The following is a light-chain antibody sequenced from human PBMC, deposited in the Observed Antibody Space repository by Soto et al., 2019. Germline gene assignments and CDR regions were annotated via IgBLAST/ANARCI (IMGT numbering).Light chain of an antibody. CDR3: EQSCRFHT. CDR1: QSIDTA. Sequence: QMINTPSTLSASVGDRVTITCRASQSIDTALAWYQQKPGKAPNLLIYRASNLESGVPSRFSGSGSGTDVTLAISSLQPDDFATYSSEQSCRFHTFAQRTKVDI. J-gene: IGKJ2*01. CDR2: RAS. V-gene: IGKV1-5*03.